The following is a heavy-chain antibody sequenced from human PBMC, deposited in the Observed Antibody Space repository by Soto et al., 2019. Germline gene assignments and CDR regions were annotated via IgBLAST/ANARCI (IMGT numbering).Heavy chain of an antibody. J-gene: IGHJ4*02. CDR3: ARYCSGGSCYYRHVGRVY. CDR2: IYSGGST. Sequence: PGGSLRLACAASGFTVSSNYMSGVRQAPGKGLEWVSVIYSGGSTYYADSVKGRFTISRDNSKNTLYLQMNSLRAEDTAVYYCARYCSGGSCYYRHVGRVYWGQGTLVTVSS. CDR1: GFTVSSNY. V-gene: IGHV3-66*01. D-gene: IGHD2-15*01.